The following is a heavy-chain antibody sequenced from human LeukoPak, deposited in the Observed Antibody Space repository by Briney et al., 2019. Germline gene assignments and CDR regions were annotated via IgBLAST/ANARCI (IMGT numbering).Heavy chain of an antibody. Sequence: ASVKVSCKASGYTFTGYYMHWVRQAPGQGLERMGWINPNSGGTNYAQKFQGRVTMTRDTSISTAYMELSRLRSDDTAVYYCARVAVIITDSSDYWGQGTLVTVSS. CDR2: INPNSGGT. CDR1: GYTFTGYY. CDR3: ARVAVIITDSSDY. V-gene: IGHV1-2*02. J-gene: IGHJ4*02. D-gene: IGHD3-10*01.